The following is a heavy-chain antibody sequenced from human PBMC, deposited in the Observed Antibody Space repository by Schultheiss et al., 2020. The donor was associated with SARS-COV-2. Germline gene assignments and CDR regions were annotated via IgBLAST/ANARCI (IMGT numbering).Heavy chain of an antibody. CDR1: GGTFSSYT. CDR3: ARGAGGDYGDPNFDY. CDR2: INPNSGNT. J-gene: IGHJ4*02. D-gene: IGHD4-17*01. V-gene: IGHV1-8*02. Sequence: ASVKVSCKASGGTFSSYTISWVRQAPGQGLEWMGWINPNSGNTGYAQKFQGRVTMTRNTSISTAYMELSSLRSEDTAVYYCARGAGGDYGDPNFDYWGQGTLVTVSS.